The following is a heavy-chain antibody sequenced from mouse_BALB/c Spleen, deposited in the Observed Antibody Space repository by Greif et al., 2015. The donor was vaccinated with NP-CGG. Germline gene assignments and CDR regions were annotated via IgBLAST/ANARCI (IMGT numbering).Heavy chain of an antibody. V-gene: IGHV1-80*01. J-gene: IGHJ1*01. D-gene: IGHD1-1*01. Sequence: VQLQQSGAELVRPGSSVKISCKASGYAFSSYWMNWVKQRPGQGLEWIGQIYPGDGDTNYNGKFKGKATLTADKSSSTADMQLSSSTSEDSAVYFCAIEDYGTRYFDVWGAGTTVTVSS. CDR1: GYAFSSYW. CDR2: IYPGDGDT. CDR3: AIEDYGTRYFDV.